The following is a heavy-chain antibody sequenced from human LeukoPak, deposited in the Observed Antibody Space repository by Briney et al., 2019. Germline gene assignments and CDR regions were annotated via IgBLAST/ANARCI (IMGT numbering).Heavy chain of an antibody. V-gene: IGHV4-59*01. Sequence: KPSETLSLTCTVSGGSISSYYWSWIRQPPGKGLEWIGYIYYSGSTNYNPSLKSRVTISVDTSKNQFSLKLSSVTAADTAVYYCARIYYDFWSGYFGRTGWFNPWGQGTLVTVSS. CDR2: IYYSGST. D-gene: IGHD3-3*01. CDR3: ARIYYDFWSGYFGRTGWFNP. CDR1: GGSISSYY. J-gene: IGHJ5*02.